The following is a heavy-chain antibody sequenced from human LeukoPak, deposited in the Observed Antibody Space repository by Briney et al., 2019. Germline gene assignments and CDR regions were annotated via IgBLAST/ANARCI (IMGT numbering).Heavy chain of an antibody. J-gene: IGHJ5*02. CDR2: INPNSGGT. D-gene: IGHD3-16*02. CDR3: ASHDYVGGSSRSTWFDP. V-gene: IGHV1-2*02. Sequence: ASVKVSCKASGYTFTGYYMHWVRQAPGQGLGWVGWINPNSGGTNYAQKFQGRVTMTRDTSISTAYMELSRLRSDDTAVYYGASHDYVGGSSRSTWFDPWGQGTLVTVSS. CDR1: GYTFTGYY.